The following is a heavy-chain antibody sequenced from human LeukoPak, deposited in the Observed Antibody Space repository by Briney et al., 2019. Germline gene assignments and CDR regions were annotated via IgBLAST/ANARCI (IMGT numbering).Heavy chain of an antibody. V-gene: IGHV1-2*02. Sequence: GASVTVSCKASGYTFRDYYMHWVRQAPGQGLEWMGWIDPKSGGPNYAQKFQGRVTLTSDTSISTSYMELSRLTSDDTAVYYCARGGFHHGFDFWGQGTVVTVSS. CDR1: GYTFRDYY. CDR2: IDPKSGGP. CDR3: ARGGFHHGFDF. J-gene: IGHJ3*01.